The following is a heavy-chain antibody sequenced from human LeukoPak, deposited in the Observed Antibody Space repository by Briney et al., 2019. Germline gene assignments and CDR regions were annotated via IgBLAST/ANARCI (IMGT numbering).Heavy chain of an antibody. CDR3: ARPVDSLLRFLPNYYYMDV. CDR2: IRYDGSNK. D-gene: IGHD3-3*01. Sequence: PGGSLRLSCAAPGFTFSSYGMHWVRQAPGKGLEWVAFIRYDGSNKYYADSVKGRFTISRDNSKNTLYLQMNSLRAEDTAVYYCARPVDSLLRFLPNYYYMDVWGKGTTVTVSS. J-gene: IGHJ6*03. CDR1: GFTFSSYG. V-gene: IGHV3-30*02.